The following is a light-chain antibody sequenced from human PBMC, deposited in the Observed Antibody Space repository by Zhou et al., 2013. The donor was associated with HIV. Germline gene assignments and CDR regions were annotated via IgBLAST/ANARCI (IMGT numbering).Light chain of an antibody. CDR3: LHNGRRTPKT. V-gene: IGKV1-17*01. CDR2: AAS. CDR1: QAIGND. J-gene: IGKJ1*01. Sequence: IQLSQSPSSLPASVGDRVTITCRASQAIGNDVNWYQQKPGKAPRRLIYAASNLDSGVPSRFSGSGHGTDFTLTINTLQSEDFAAYFCLHNGRRTPKTFGQGTRVDIK.